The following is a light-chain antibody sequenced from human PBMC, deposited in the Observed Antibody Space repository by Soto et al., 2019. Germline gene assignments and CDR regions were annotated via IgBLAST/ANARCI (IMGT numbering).Light chain of an antibody. CDR2: GAS. V-gene: IGKV1-39*01. CDR1: QGISTY. Sequence: DIQITQSPSSLSASVGDRVTITCRASQGISTYLNWYQQKPGKAPKLLIYGASSLKSGVSSRFSGSGSETDFTLTISSLQPEDFATYSCQQSYSTTWTFGQGTKVEIK. CDR3: QQSYSTTWT. J-gene: IGKJ1*01.